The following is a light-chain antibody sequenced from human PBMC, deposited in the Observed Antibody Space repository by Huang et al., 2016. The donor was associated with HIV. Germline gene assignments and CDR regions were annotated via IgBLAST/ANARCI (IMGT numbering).Light chain of an antibody. Sequence: EIVLTQSPATLSVSPGERATLSCMASQRVSSNLAWYQQKPGQAPRLLIYGAYTRATGVPARFSGSGSGTEFTLTISSLQSEDSALYFCQQYNDWWTFGQGTKVEVK. CDR2: GAY. CDR1: QRVSSN. V-gene: IGKV3-15*01. J-gene: IGKJ1*01. CDR3: QQYNDWWT.